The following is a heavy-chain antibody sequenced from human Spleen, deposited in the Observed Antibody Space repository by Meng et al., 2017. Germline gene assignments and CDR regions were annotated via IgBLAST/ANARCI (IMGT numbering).Heavy chain of an antibody. Sequence: GESLKISCAASGFTFSSYPIHWVRQAPAKGLEWVAVISYDGTNKYYADSVKGRFTISSDNSKNTLYLQMDSLRPEDTAVYYCARSPIDKYDLSALPLDYWGQGTLVTVSS. D-gene: IGHD3-22*01. CDR1: GFTFSSYP. V-gene: IGHV3-30*04. CDR2: ISYDGTNK. J-gene: IGHJ4*02. CDR3: ARSPIDKYDLSALPLDY.